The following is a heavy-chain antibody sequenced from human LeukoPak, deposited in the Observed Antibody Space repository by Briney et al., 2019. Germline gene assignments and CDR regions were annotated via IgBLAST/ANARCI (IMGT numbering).Heavy chain of an antibody. Sequence: PGGSLRLSCAASGFTFRSYWMHWVRQTPGKGLVWVSRINTDGGSTSHADSVKGRFTISRDNAKNTLYLQMNSLRAEDTAVYYCARGPYSSGWYEEKIDYWGQGTLVTVSS. D-gene: IGHD6-19*01. CDR3: ARGPYSSGWYEEKIDY. CDR2: INTDGGST. CDR1: GFTFRSYW. V-gene: IGHV3-74*01. J-gene: IGHJ4*02.